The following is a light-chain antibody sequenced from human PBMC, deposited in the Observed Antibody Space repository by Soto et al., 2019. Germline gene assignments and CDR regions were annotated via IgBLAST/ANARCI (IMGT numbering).Light chain of an antibody. J-gene: IGLJ1*01. Sequence: QSALTQPASVSGSPGQSITISCTGTSSDVGGYNHVSWYQQHPGKAPKLIIYEVSNRPSGVSNRFSGSKSGNTASLTISGLQAEDEADYYCSSYTSSRAYVVGIGTKLTVL. V-gene: IGLV2-14*01. CDR3: SSYTSSRAYV. CDR1: SSDVGGYNH. CDR2: EVS.